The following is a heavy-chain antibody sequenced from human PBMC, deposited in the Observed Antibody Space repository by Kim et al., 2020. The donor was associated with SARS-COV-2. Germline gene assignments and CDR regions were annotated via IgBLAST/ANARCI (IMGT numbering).Heavy chain of an antibody. CDR1: GGSVSSASYY. J-gene: IGHJ4*02. Sequence: SETLSLTCTVSGGSVSSASYYWSWIRQPPGKGLEWIGYIYYTGSTKFNPALKSRVTISVDTSKNHFSLVLSSVTAADTAVYYCAREPRVWYYYSSGSSYYFDSWGQGTLVTVSS. D-gene: IGHD3-10*01. CDR2: IYYTGST. V-gene: IGHV4-61*03. CDR3: AREPRVWYYYSSGSSYYFDS.